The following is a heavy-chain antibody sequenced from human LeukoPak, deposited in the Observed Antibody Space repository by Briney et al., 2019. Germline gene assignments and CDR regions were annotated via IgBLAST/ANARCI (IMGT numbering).Heavy chain of an antibody. V-gene: IGHV6-1*01. D-gene: IGHD6-19*01. CDR3: ARDPGVAGPYGMDV. CDR1: GDSVSSNSAA. Sequence: SQTLSLTCALSGDSVSSNSAAWNWLRQSPSRGLEWLGRTYYRSKWYNEYAVSMKSRITINPDTSKNQFSLQLNSVTPEDTAVYYCARDPGVAGPYGMDVWGQGTTVTVSS. J-gene: IGHJ6*02. CDR2: TYYRSKWYN.